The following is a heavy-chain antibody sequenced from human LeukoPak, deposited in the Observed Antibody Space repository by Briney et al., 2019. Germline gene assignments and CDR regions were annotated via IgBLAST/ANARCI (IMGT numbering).Heavy chain of an antibody. Sequence: GGSLRLSCAASGFTFDDYGMSWVRQAPGKGREWVSGINWNGGSTGYVDSVKGRFTISRDNAKNSLHLQMNSLRAEDTALYYCARGIDDGDNWFDPWGQGTLVTVS. V-gene: IGHV3-20*04. J-gene: IGHJ5*02. CDR2: INWNGGST. CDR1: GFTFDDYG. D-gene: IGHD1-1*01. CDR3: ARGIDDGDNWFDP.